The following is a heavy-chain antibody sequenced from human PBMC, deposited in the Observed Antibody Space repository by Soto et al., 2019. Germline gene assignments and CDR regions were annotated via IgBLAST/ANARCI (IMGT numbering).Heavy chain of an antibody. CDR2: IYYSGST. CDR1: GGSISSGDYY. J-gene: IGHJ6*02. D-gene: IGHD2-2*02. V-gene: IGHV4-30-4*01. Sequence: PSETLSLTCTVSGGSISSGDYYWSWIRQPPGKGLEWIGYIYYSGSTYYNPSLKSRVTISVDTSKNQFSLKLSSVTAADTAVYYCARGAYCSSTSCYITADYYSGMDVWGQGTTVTVSS. CDR3: ARGAYCSSTSCYITADYYSGMDV.